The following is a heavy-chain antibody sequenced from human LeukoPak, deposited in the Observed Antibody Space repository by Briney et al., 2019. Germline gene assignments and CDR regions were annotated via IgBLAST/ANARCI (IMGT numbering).Heavy chain of an antibody. J-gene: IGHJ4*02. Sequence: PGGSLRLSCAASGLTFSSDWMHWVRQVPGKGLVWVSRINSGASTINYADSVKGRFTISRDNAKNTLYLQMNNLRAEDTAVYYCAKDPMIVVVHTVDYWGQGTLVTVSS. CDR1: GLTFSSDW. CDR2: INSGASTI. D-gene: IGHD3-22*01. CDR3: AKDPMIVVVHTVDY. V-gene: IGHV3-74*01.